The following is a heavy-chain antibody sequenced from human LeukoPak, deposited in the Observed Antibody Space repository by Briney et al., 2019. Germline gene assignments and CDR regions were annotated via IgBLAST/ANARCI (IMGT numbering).Heavy chain of an antibody. J-gene: IGHJ4*02. CDR3: ARAPSMILPYYFDY. D-gene: IGHD3-22*01. CDR1: GGSFSGYY. Sequence: SETLSLTCAVYGGSFSGYYWSWIRQPPGKGLEWIGNVDYSGSTNYNSSLKSRVTISLDTSRSQFSLKLSSVSAADTGVYYCARAPSMILPYYFDYWGQGTLVTVSS. V-gene: IGHV4-59*01. CDR2: VDYSGST.